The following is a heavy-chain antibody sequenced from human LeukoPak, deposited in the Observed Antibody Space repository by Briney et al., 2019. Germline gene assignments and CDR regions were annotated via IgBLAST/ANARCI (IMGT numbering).Heavy chain of an antibody. D-gene: IGHD3-22*01. CDR1: GFTVSSNY. Sequence: GGSLRLSCAASGFTVSSNYMSWVRQAPGKGLEWVSVIYSGGSTYYADSVKGRFTISRDNSKNTLYLQMNSLRAEDTAVYYCARVYYDSSGYPYWYFDLWGRGTLVTVSS. J-gene: IGHJ2*01. V-gene: IGHV3-66*01. CDR3: ARVYYDSSGYPYWYFDL. CDR2: IYSGGST.